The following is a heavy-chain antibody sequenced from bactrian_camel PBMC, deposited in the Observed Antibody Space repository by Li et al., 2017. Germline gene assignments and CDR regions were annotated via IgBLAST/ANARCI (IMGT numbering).Heavy chain of an antibody. CDR2: IYSGSGST. Sequence: HVQLVESGGGSVQAGGSLRLSRAASGDTRSSYCMAWFRQSPGREREAVAAIYSGSGSTYYSNSVKGRFSLSLDNAKKTVYLQMNNLEPSDSAMYYCAADQNYCYLEYDYKIWGQGTQVTVSS. CDR3: AADQNYCYLEYDYKI. J-gene: IGHJ4*01. V-gene: IGHV3S1*01. CDR1: GDTRSSYC. D-gene: IGHD1*01.